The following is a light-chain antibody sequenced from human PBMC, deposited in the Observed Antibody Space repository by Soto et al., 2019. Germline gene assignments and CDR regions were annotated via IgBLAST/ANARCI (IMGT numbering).Light chain of an antibody. CDR3: QHYNNWPPKIT. V-gene: IGKV3-15*01. Sequence: EVVMRQSPATLSVSPGEGATLSCRASQVIGDPLAWYQHKPSQTPRLLIYGASTRATETPARFSDSGSGTEFTPTISSLQSEDFAGYFCQHYNNWPPKITFGPGTRLEI. CDR2: GAS. CDR1: QVIGDP. J-gene: IGKJ5*01.